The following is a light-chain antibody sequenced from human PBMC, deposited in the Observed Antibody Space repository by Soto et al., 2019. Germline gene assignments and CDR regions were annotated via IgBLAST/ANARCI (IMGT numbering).Light chain of an antibody. CDR2: DTT. V-gene: IGLV7-46*01. CDR1: TGAVTGGHY. CDR3: FLSYSATHDYV. Sequence: QAVVTQEPSLTVSPGGTVTLTCGYSTGAVTGGHYPYWIQQKPGQVPRTLIYDTTNKHSWTPARFSGSLLGGKAALTLSGAQPEDEADYYCFLSYSATHDYVFGTGTKLTVL. J-gene: IGLJ1*01.